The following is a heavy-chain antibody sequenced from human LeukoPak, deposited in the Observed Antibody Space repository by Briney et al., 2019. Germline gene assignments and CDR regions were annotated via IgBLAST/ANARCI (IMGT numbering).Heavy chain of an antibody. V-gene: IGHV1-2*02. CDR2: INPNSGGT. Sequence: ASVKVSCKASGYTFTGYYMHGVRQAPGQGLEWIGWINPNSGGTNYAQKFQGRVTMTRDTSISTAYMELSRLRSDDTAVYYCARAYYYDSSGYYDSGEYYFDYWGQGTLVTVSS. CDR1: GYTFTGYY. CDR3: ARAYYYDSSGYYDSGEYYFDY. D-gene: IGHD3-22*01. J-gene: IGHJ4*02.